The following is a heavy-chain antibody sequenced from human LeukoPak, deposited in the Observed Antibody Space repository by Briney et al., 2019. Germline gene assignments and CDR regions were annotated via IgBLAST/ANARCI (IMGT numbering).Heavy chain of an antibody. D-gene: IGHD3-16*01. CDR3: ARDNDDYVWGPPPGYFDY. CDR1: GFTFSSYW. CDR2: INQDGSEK. V-gene: IGHV3-7*01. Sequence: AGGSLRLSCAASGFTFSSYWMNWVRQAPGKGLEWVANINQDGSEKYYVDSVKGRFTISRDNAKNSLYLQMNSLRAEDTAVYYCARDNDDYVWGPPPGYFDYWGQGTLVTVSS. J-gene: IGHJ4*02.